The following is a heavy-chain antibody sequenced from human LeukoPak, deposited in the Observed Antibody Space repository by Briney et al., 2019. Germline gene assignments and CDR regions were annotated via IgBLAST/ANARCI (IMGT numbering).Heavy chain of an antibody. CDR2: ISYDGSNK. Sequence: PGGSLRLSCAASGFTFSSYGMHWVRQAPGMGLEWVAVISYDGSNKYYADSVKGRFTISRDNSKNTLYLQMNSLRAEDTAVYYCAREFKSYFDYWGQGTLVTVSS. J-gene: IGHJ4*02. CDR1: GFTFSSYG. V-gene: IGHV3-30*03. CDR3: AREFKSYFDY.